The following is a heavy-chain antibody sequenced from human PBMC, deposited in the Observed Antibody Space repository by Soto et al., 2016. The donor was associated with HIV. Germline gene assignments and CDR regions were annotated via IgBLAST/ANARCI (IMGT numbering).Heavy chain of an antibody. CDR3: AKDGMGAIGAHYFDY. V-gene: IGHV3-23*01. CDR1: GFIFDTYA. CDR2: ISGSGEST. Sequence: EVKLLETGGSVQPGGSLRLSCATSGFIFDTYAMNWVRQAPGKGLEWVSGISGSGESTYYADSVKGRFIISRDNSKNTLYLEMNSLKVEDTAMYFCAKDGMGAIGAHYFDYWGQGTLVTVSS. J-gene: IGHJ4*02. D-gene: IGHD1-26*01.